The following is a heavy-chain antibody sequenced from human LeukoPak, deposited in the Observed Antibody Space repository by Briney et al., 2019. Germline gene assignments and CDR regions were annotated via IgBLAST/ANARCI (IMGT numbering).Heavy chain of an antibody. D-gene: IGHD5-12*01. J-gene: IGHJ6*02. V-gene: IGHV1-18*01. Sequence: ASVKVSCKASGYTFTSYGISWVRQAPGQGLEWMGWISAYNGNTNYAQKLQGRVTMTTDTSTSTAYMELRSLRSDDTAVYYCASGSGYGGDFYGMDFCVQGTKVNVSS. CDR2: ISAYNGNT. CDR1: GYTFTSYG. CDR3: ASGSGYGGDFYGMDF.